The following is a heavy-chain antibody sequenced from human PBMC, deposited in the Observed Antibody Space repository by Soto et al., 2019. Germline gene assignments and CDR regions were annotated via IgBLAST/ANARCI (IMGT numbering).Heavy chain of an antibody. CDR3: AKGFDYGDTKHIDH. Sequence: GGSLGLSCSASGFGFRTHALTWVRQAPGKGLEWLSSITNTGLTTHYADSVKGRFTISRENSRNTLHLQMNNLRVDDTAIYYCAKGFDYGDTKHIDHWGQGTLVTVSS. CDR2: ITNTGLTT. J-gene: IGHJ4*02. V-gene: IGHV3-23*01. D-gene: IGHD4-17*01. CDR1: GFGFRTHA.